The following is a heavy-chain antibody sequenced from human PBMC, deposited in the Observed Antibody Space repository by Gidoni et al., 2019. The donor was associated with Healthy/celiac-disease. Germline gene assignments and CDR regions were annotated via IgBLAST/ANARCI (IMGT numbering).Heavy chain of an antibody. V-gene: IGHV4-31*03. Sequence: VQLQESGPGLVKPSQTLFLTCTISGGSISSGGYYWRWIRQHPGKGLEWIGYIYYSGSTYYNPSLKSRVTISEDTSKNQFSLKLSSVTAADTAVYYCARGVRTNDAFDIWGQGTMVTVSS. CDR3: ARGVRTNDAFDI. CDR2: IYYSGST. CDR1: GGSISSGGYY. J-gene: IGHJ3*02.